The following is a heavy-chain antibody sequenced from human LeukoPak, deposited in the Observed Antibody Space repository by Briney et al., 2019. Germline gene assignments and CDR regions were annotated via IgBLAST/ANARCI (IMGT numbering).Heavy chain of an antibody. CDR3: ARSTLIVGAVN. V-gene: IGHV4-59*08. Sequence: SETLSLTCTVSGGSISSYYWSWLRQPPGKGLEWIGYIYYSGSTNYNPSLKSRVTISVDTSKNQFSLKLSSVTAADTAVYYCARSTLIVGAVNWGQGTLVTVSS. D-gene: IGHD1-26*01. CDR1: GGSISSYY. CDR2: IYYSGST. J-gene: IGHJ4*02.